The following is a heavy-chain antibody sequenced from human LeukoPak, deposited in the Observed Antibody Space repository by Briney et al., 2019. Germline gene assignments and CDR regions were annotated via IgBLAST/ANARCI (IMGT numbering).Heavy chain of an antibody. D-gene: IGHD6-6*01. Sequence: PSETLSLTCTVSGXSVSGYYWSWIRQPPGKGLEWIGYIYYSGSTNYNPSLKTRVTISVDTSANQISLTLTSVTDGETAVYYCARDREYSSSGLVWFDPWGHGILVTVSS. J-gene: IGHJ5*02. V-gene: IGHV4-59*02. CDR2: IYYSGST. CDR3: ARDREYSSSGLVWFDP. CDR1: GXSVSGYY.